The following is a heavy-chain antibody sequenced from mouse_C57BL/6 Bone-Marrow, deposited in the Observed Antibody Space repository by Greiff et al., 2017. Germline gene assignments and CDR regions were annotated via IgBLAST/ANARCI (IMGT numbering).Heavy chain of an antibody. Sequence: EVQGVESGGGLVKPGGSLKLSCAASGFTFSSYAMSWVRQTPEKRLEWVATISDGGSYTYYPDNVKGRFTISRDNAKNNLYLQMSHLKSEDTAMYYCARDLPTVVACSYAMDYWGQGTSVTVSA. V-gene: IGHV5-4*01. CDR3: ARDLPTVVACSYAMDY. D-gene: IGHD1-1*01. CDR2: ISDGGSYT. J-gene: IGHJ4*01. CDR1: GFTFSSYA.